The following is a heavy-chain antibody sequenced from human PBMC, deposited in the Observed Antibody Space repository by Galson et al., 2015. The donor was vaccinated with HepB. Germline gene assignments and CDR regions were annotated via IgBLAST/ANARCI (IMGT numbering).Heavy chain of an antibody. Sequence: SLRLSCAASGFTFSGSAMHWVRQASGKGLEWVGRIRSKANSYATAYAASVNGRFTISRDDSKNTAYLQMNSLKTEDTAVYFCTRRYCSSTSCYAGYNWFDPWGQGTLVTVSS. CDR1: GFTFSGSA. V-gene: IGHV3-73*01. J-gene: IGHJ5*02. CDR3: TRRYCSSTSCYAGYNWFDP. CDR2: IRSKANSYAT. D-gene: IGHD2-2*01.